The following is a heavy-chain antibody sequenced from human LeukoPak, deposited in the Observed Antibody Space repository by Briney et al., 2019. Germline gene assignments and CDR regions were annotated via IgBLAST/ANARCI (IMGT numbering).Heavy chain of an antibody. Sequence: GGSLRLSCAASGFTFSSYAMSWVRQARGKGLEWGSSISGIGGTTYYADSVKGRFTISRDNSKNTLYMQLNSLRPDDTALYSCAKGNGKAATGSVVDYWGQGTLVIVSS. V-gene: IGHV3-23*01. CDR3: AKGNGKAATGSVVDY. CDR1: GFTFSSYA. CDR2: ISGIGGTT. D-gene: IGHD1-26*01. J-gene: IGHJ4*02.